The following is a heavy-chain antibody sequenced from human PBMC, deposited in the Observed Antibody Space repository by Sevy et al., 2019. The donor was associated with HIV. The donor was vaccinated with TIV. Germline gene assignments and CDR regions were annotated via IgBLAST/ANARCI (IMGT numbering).Heavy chain of an antibody. Sequence: GGSLRLSCSASGFTFSSYAMHWVRQAPGKGLEYVSAISAYGDSTYHADSVKGIFTISRDNYKNTLYLQMSSLRTEDTAVYYCVRGASYSSNAFDVWGQGTMVTVSS. CDR3: VRGASYSSNAFDV. V-gene: IGHV3-64D*06. CDR1: GFTFSSYA. CDR2: ISAYGDST. D-gene: IGHD6-19*01. J-gene: IGHJ3*01.